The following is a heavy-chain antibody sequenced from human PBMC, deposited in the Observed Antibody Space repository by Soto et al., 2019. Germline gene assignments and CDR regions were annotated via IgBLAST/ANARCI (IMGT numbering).Heavy chain of an antibody. CDR2: AYSLGRP. Sequence: PSETLSLTCAVSGGSLSPYYWNWIRQPPGKKLEWIGYAYSLGRPNYNPSLKRRVTMSLDTSKNQFSLEQTSGPAADTAVYYCSRGDRVESPIMFDPWGQGIRVTVSS. CDR1: GGSLSPYY. J-gene: IGHJ5*02. V-gene: IGHV4-59*01. CDR3: SRGDRVESPIMFDP. D-gene: IGHD3-16*01.